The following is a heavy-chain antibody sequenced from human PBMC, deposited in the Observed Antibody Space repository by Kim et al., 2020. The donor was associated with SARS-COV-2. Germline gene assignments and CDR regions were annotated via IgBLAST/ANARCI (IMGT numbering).Heavy chain of an antibody. Sequence: AQKSQGGVTITADKSTRTAYMELSSLRSEDTAVYYCAREPHSGSYYELDYWGQGTLVTVSS. J-gene: IGHJ4*02. CDR3: AREPHSGSYYELDY. V-gene: IGHV1-69*04. D-gene: IGHD1-26*01.